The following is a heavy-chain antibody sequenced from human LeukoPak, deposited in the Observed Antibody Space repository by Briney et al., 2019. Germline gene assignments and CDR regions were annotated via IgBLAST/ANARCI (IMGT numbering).Heavy chain of an antibody. Sequence: PGGSLRLSCAASGFTFSSYAMHWVRQAPGKGLEYVSAISSNGGSTYYANSVKGRFTISRDNSKNTLYLQMGSLRAEDMAVYYCARDCALRYFDWLLSPTHFDYWGQGTLVTVSS. CDR2: ISSNGGST. J-gene: IGHJ4*02. CDR1: GFTFSSYA. CDR3: ARDCALRYFDWLLSPTHFDY. V-gene: IGHV3-64*01. D-gene: IGHD3-9*01.